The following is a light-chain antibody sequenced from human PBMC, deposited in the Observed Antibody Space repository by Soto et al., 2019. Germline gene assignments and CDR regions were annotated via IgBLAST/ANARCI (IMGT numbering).Light chain of an antibody. J-gene: IGLJ2*01. CDR2: DVS. CDR1: RRDVGGYNY. CDR3: FSYSTSRARI. Sequence: QSVLTQPASVSWSPGQSITISCTGTRRDVGGYNYVSWYKKRPGKAPKLVIYDVSHRPSGVSNRFFGSKSGNTASLIISGLQAEDEADYYCFSYSTSRARIFGGGTKLTVL. V-gene: IGLV2-14*01.